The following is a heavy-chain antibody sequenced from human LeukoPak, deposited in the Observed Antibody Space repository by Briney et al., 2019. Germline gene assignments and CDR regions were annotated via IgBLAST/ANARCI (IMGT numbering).Heavy chain of an antibody. J-gene: IGHJ4*02. V-gene: IGHV4-34*01. CDR3: ARLQPGIAVAGASSYFDY. CDR2: INHSGST. Sequence: SETLSPTCAVYGGSFSGYYWSWIRQPPGKGLGWIGEINHSGSTNYNPSLKSRVTISVDTSKNQFSLKLSSVTAADTAVYYCARLQPGIAVAGASSYFDYWGQGTLVTVSS. D-gene: IGHD6-19*01. CDR1: GGSFSGYY.